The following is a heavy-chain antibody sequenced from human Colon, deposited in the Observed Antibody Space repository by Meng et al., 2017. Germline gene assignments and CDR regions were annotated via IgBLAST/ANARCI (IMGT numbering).Heavy chain of an antibody. D-gene: IGHD3-22*01. V-gene: IGHV4-4*07. CDR1: GGSISSYY. Sequence: SETLSLTCTVSGGSISSYYWSWIRQPAGKGLEWIGRIYTSGSTNYNPSLKSRVTMSVDTPKNQFSLKLGSVTAADTAVYYCARANYDSSGRGALDIWGQGTMVTVSS. CDR2: IYTSGST. CDR3: ARANYDSSGRGALDI. J-gene: IGHJ3*02.